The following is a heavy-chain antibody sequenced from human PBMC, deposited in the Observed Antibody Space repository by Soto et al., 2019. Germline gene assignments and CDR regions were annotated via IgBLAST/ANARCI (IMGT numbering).Heavy chain of an antibody. CDR1: GYTFTSYY. D-gene: IGHD6-25*01. CDR3: AGDRLHDAFDI. CDR2: INPSGGST. Sequence: QVQLVQSGAEVKKPGASVKVSCKASGYTFTSYYMHWVRQAPGQGLEWMGIINPSGGSTSYAQKFQGRVTMTRDTSTSTVYMELSSLRSEDTAVYYCAGDRLHDAFDIWGQGTMVTVSS. J-gene: IGHJ3*02. V-gene: IGHV1-46*03.